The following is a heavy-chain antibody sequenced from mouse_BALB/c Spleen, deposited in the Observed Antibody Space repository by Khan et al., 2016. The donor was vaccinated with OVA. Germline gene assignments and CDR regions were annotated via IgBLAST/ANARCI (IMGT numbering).Heavy chain of an antibody. CDR2: IRNKANGYTT. CDR3: ARDNPVPMDY. J-gene: IGHJ4*01. Sequence: EVELVESGGGLVQPGGSLRLSCATSGFTFTDYYMSWVRQPPGQALEWLGFIRNKANGYTTESSASVKGRFTISRDNSQSILYLQMNTLRAEACATYCGARDNPVPMDYWGQGTSVTVSS. V-gene: IGHV7-3*02. CDR1: GFTFTDYY.